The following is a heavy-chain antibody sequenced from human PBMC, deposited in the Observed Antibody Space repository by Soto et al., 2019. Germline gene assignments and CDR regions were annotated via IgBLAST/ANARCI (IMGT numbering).Heavy chain of an antibody. V-gene: IGHV3-33*01. J-gene: IGHJ4*02. CDR3: ARDVRGWYEFRGTHDPYYFDY. CDR2: IWYDGSNK. CDR1: GFTFSSYG. Sequence: QVQLVESGGGVVQPGRSLRLSCAASGFTFSSYGMHWVRQAPGKGLEWVAVIWYDGSNKYYADSVKGRFTISRDNSKNTLYLQMNSLRAEDTAVYYCARDVRGWYEFRGTHDPYYFDYWGQGTLVTVSS. D-gene: IGHD6-19*01.